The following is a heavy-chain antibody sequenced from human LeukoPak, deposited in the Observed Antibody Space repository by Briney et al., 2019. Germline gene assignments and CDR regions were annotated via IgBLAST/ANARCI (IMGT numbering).Heavy chain of an antibody. Sequence: PGGSLRLSCAASGFIVSTKYMTWVRQAPGKGLEWVSVIYSGGGTYYADSVKGRFTISRDNSKNTLYLQMNSLRAEDTAVYYCAKLGQVKSVVAAREIYFDYWGQGTLVTVSS. V-gene: IGHV3-53*01. CDR2: IYSGGGT. J-gene: IGHJ4*02. D-gene: IGHD2-15*01. CDR1: GFIVSTKY. CDR3: AKLGQVKSVVAAREIYFDY.